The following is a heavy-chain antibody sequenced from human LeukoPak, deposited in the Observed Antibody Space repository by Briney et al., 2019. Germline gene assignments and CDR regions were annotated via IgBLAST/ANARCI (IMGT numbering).Heavy chain of an antibody. J-gene: IGHJ4*02. D-gene: IGHD3-10*01. CDR2: ISAYNGNT. V-gene: IGHV1-18*01. CDR1: GYTFTSYG. CDR3: ARAYGSGSYYNGEFKGFDY. Sequence: ASVKVSCKASGYTFTSYGISWVRQAPGQGPEWMGWISAYNGNTNYAQKLQGRVTMTTDTSTSTAYMELRSLRSDDTAVYYCARAYGSGSYYNGEFKGFDYWGQGTLVTVSS.